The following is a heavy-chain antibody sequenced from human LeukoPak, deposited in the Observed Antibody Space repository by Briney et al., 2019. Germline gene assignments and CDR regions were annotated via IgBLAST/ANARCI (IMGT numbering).Heavy chain of an antibody. Sequence: ASVKVSCKASGYTFTGYYMHWVRQAPGQGLEWMGWINPNSGGTNYAQKFQGRVTMTRDTSISTAYMELSRLRSDDTAVYYCARASISWYNWGFDYWGQGTLVTVSS. J-gene: IGHJ4*02. CDR3: ARASISWYNWGFDY. V-gene: IGHV1-2*02. CDR2: INPNSGGT. D-gene: IGHD6-13*01. CDR1: GYTFTGYY.